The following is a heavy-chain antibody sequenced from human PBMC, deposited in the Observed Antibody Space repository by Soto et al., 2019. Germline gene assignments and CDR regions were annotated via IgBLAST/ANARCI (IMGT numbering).Heavy chain of an antibody. J-gene: IGHJ3*02. CDR3: ATGLVGATRPINDDAFDI. D-gene: IGHD1-26*01. V-gene: IGHV3-7*01. Sequence: GGSLRLSCAASGFTFSSYWMSWVRQAPGKGLEWVANIKQDGSEKYYVDSVKGRFTISRDNAKNSLYLQMNSLRAEDTAVYYCATGLVGATRPINDDAFDIWGQGTMVTVSS. CDR1: GFTFSSYW. CDR2: IKQDGSEK.